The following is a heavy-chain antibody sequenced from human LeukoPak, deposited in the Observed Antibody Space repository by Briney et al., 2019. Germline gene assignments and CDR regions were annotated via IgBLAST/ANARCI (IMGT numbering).Heavy chain of an antibody. CDR3: AKLSSTSWTFDY. CDR1: GFTFSSYG. CDR2: ISYDGSNK. J-gene: IGHJ4*02. D-gene: IGHD2-2*01. Sequence: PGRSLRLSCAASGFTFSSYGMHWGRQAPGKGLEWVAVISYDGSNKYYADSVKGRFTISRDNSKNTLYLQMNSLRAEDTAVYYCAKLSSTSWTFDYWGQGTLVTVSS. V-gene: IGHV3-30*18.